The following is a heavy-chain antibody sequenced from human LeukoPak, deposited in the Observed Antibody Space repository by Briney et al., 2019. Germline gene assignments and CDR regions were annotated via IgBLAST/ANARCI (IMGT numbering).Heavy chain of an antibody. CDR1: GYTLTVLS. V-gene: IGHV1-24*01. D-gene: IGHD5-12*01. CDR3: ARDRGYSGNDLGY. J-gene: IGHJ4*02. CDR2: FDPGDGEK. Sequence: TSVKVSCKVSGYTLTVLSMHWGRQAPGKGGEGMGGFDPGDGEKIYAQKFQGRVTMTEDTSTDTAYMELSRLRSEDTAVYYCARDRGYSGNDLGYWGEGTLVTVSS.